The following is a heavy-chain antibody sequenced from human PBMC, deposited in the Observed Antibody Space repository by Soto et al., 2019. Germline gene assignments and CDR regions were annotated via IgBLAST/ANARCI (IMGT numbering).Heavy chain of an antibody. Sequence: PGESLKISCAASGFTVSHKYISWVRQAPGKGLEWVSGISSDGRTYYADSVKGRFSISRDISKDTVYLQMDSLGSEDTAIYYCARDCCSKNHLAHWGKGTLVTVAS. V-gene: IGHV3-53*01. J-gene: IGHJ4*02. D-gene: IGHD2-2*01. CDR3: ARDCCSKNHLAH. CDR2: ISSDGRT. CDR1: GFTVSHKY.